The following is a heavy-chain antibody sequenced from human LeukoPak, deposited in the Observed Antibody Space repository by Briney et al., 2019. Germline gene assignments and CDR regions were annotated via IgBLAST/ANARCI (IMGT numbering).Heavy chain of an antibody. D-gene: IGHD3-22*01. Sequence: SVKVSCKASGGTFSSYAISWVRQAPGQGLEWMGRIIPILGIANYAQKFHGRVTITADKSTSTAYMELSSLRSEDTAVYYCARDLYDSSGYSVNGYWGQGTLVTVSS. J-gene: IGHJ4*02. CDR3: ARDLYDSSGYSVNGY. CDR1: GGTFSSYA. V-gene: IGHV1-69*04. CDR2: IIPILGIA.